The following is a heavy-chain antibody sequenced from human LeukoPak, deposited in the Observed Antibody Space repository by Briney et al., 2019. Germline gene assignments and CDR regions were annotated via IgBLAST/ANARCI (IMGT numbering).Heavy chain of an antibody. Sequence: PGRSLRLSCAASGFTFSSYAMHWVRQAPGKGLEWVAVISYDGSNKYYADSVKGRFTISRDNSKNTLYLQMNSLKTDDTGVYYCSTDFMVETGKFWYFDLWGRGTLVTVSS. CDR3: STDFMVETGKFWYFDL. V-gene: IGHV3-30-3*01. CDR1: GFTFSSYA. J-gene: IGHJ2*01. D-gene: IGHD2-21*02. CDR2: ISYDGSNK.